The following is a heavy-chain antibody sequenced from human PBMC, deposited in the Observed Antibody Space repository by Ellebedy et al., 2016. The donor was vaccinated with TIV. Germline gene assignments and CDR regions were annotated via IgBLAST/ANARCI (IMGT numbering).Heavy chain of an antibody. CDR3: ARDRGERGLLSFFDF. J-gene: IGHJ4*02. Sequence: GESLKISCVASGFIFTDFSMNWVRQAPGKGLEWVSSINGDLQSVNYIDSVKCRFTVSRDNAKNSLFLQMDSLRAEDTAVYYCARDRGERGLLSFFDFWGQGTLVTV. CDR2: INGDLQSV. V-gene: IGHV3-69-1*02. CDR1: GFIFTDFS. D-gene: IGHD1-1*01.